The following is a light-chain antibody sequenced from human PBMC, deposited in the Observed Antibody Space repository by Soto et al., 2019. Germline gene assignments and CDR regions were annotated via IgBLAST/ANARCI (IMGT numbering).Light chain of an antibody. V-gene: IGLV1-40*01. CDR3: QSYDNSLRAYV. CDR2: DNT. Sequence: QSLLTHPASLSGALGQTVSISCTGTTSNLGAGYDVHWYRHLPGTAPTLLISDNTNRPSGVPDRFSGSKSGTSASLAISGLQSEDEADYYCQSYDNSLRAYVFGPGTKVTVL. J-gene: IGLJ1*01. CDR1: TSNLGAGYD.